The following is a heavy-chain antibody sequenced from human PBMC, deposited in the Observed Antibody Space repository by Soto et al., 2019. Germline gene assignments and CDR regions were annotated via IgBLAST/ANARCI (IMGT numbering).Heavy chain of an antibody. V-gene: IGHV1-3*04. Sequence: QVQVVQSGAEVKKPGASVQVSCQASGYTFTSYAMHWVRQAPGQRLEWMGWINTANGYTKYSQKFQGRVTITRDTSASTAYMGLSSLSSEDTAVYYCARGTSSATTFYFDLWGRGTLVTVSS. J-gene: IGHJ2*01. D-gene: IGHD4-17*01. CDR2: INTANGYT. CDR3: ARGTSSATTFYFDL. CDR1: GYTFTSYA.